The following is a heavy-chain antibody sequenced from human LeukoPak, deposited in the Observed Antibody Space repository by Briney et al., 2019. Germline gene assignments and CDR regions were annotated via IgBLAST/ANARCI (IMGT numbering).Heavy chain of an antibody. D-gene: IGHD6-13*01. J-gene: IGHJ4*02. CDR3: AKRKGIAAAVDFDY. CDR2: ISGSGGST. Sequence: GGSVALSCAASGFTFSSYAMRWVRQAPGQGREWVSAISGSGGSTYYADSVKGRFTISRDNSKNTLYLQMNSLRAEDTAVYYCAKRKGIAAAVDFDYWGQGTLVTVSS. V-gene: IGHV3-23*01. CDR1: GFTFSSYA.